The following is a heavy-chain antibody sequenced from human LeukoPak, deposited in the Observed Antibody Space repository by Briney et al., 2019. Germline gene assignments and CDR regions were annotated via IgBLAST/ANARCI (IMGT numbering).Heavy chain of an antibody. D-gene: IGHD6-13*01. CDR2: FDPEDGER. Sequence: GASVKVSCKVSGYTLTELSMHWVRQAPGKGLEWMGGFDPEDGERIYAQKFQGRVTMTEDTSTDTAYMELSSLRSEDTAVYYCATVQDSSSWHWFDPWGQGTLVTVSS. CDR1: GYTLTELS. CDR3: ATVQDSSSWHWFDP. J-gene: IGHJ5*02. V-gene: IGHV1-24*01.